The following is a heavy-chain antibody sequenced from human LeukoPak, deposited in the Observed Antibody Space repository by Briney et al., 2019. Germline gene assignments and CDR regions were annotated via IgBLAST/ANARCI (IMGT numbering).Heavy chain of an antibody. CDR2: ISNDGDT. CDR1: GFTVSSNY. Sequence: GGSLRLSYAASGFTVSSNYMSWVRQGPGKGLECVSVISNDGDTYYADSVKGRFTISRDTSKNTVSLQMNSLRAEDTAVYYCAGNKTTGGWYEFDYWGQGTLVTVSS. J-gene: IGHJ4*02. V-gene: IGHV3-53*01. D-gene: IGHD6-19*01. CDR3: AGNKTTGGWYEFDY.